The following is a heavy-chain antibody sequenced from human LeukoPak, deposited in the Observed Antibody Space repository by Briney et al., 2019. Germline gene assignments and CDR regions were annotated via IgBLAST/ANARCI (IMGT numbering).Heavy chain of an antibody. V-gene: IGHV1-2*02. D-gene: IGHD3-3*01. J-gene: IGHJ4*02. Sequence: ASVKVSCKASGYTFTGYYIHWVRQAPGQGLEWMGWINPNSGGTNYAQKFQGRVTMTRDPSISTAYMELSRLTSDDTAAYYCARDHFDFWSGYSATYFDYWGQGTLVTVSS. CDR3: ARDHFDFWSGYSATYFDY. CDR1: GYTFTGYY. CDR2: INPNSGGT.